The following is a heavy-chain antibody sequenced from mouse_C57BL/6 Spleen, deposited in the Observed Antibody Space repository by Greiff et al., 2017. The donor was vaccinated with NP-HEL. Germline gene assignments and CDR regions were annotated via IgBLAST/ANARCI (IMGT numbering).Heavy chain of an antibody. Sequence: QVQLQQSGAELVRPGTSVKMSCKASGYTFTNYWIGWAKQRPGHGLEWIGDIYPGGGYTNYNEKFKGKATLTADKSSSTAYMQCSSLTSEDSAIYYCARSLYGSSPYYAMDYWGQGTSVTVSS. CDR3: ARSLYGSSPYYAMDY. CDR1: GYTFTNYW. J-gene: IGHJ4*01. D-gene: IGHD1-1*01. V-gene: IGHV1-63*01. CDR2: IYPGGGYT.